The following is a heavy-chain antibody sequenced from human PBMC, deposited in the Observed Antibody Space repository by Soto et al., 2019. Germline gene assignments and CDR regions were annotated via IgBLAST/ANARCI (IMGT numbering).Heavy chain of an antibody. CDR2: ISWNSGSI. CDR3: AKDGGWLLRYYCDY. D-gene: IGHD3-22*01. Sequence: EVQLVESGGGLVQPGRSLRLSCAASGFTVDDYAMHWVRQAPGKGLEWVSGISWNSGSIGYADSVKGRFTIFRDNAKNSRYLQMNSLRAEDTALYYGAKDGGWLLRYYCDYWGQGTLVTVSS. V-gene: IGHV3-9*01. CDR1: GFTVDDYA. J-gene: IGHJ4*02.